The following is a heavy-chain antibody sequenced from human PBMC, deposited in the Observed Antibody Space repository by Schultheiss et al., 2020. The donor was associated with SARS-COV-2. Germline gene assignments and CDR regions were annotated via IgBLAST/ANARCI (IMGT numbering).Heavy chain of an antibody. CDR3: ARQGNYYDSSGSPADY. Sequence: GESLKISCKGSGYSFTSYWIGWVRQMPGKGLEWMGIIYPGDSDTRYSPCFQGQVTISADKSISTAYLQWSSLKASDTAMYYCARQGNYYDSSGSPADYWGQGTLVTVSS. D-gene: IGHD3-22*01. CDR1: GYSFTSYW. V-gene: IGHV5-51*01. CDR2: IYPGDSDT. J-gene: IGHJ4*02.